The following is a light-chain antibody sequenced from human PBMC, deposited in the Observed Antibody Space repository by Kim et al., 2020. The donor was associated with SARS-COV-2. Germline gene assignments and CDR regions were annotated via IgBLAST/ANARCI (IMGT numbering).Light chain of an antibody. CDR3: QQYKTYPFT. CDR2: DAS. V-gene: IGKV1-5*01. CDR1: QTIGTW. Sequence: SASVGDRVTITCRASQTIGTWLAWYQQKPEKAPKLLIYDASSLESGVPSRFSGSGSGTDFTLTIPSLQPDDFATYYCQQYKTYPFTFGQGTNWRS. J-gene: IGKJ2*01.